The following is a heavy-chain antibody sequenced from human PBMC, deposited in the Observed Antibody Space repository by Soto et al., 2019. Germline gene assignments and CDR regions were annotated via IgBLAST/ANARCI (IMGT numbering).Heavy chain of an antibody. CDR1: GGSISSGGYS. Sequence: SETLSLTCAVSGGSISSGGYSWSWIRQPPGKGLEWIGYIYHSGSTYYNPSLKSRVTISVDTSKNQFSLKLSSVTAADTAVYYCASGSYYVRWFDPWGQGTLVTVSS. CDR2: IYHSGST. V-gene: IGHV4-30-2*01. J-gene: IGHJ5*02. D-gene: IGHD1-26*01. CDR3: ASGSYYVRWFDP.